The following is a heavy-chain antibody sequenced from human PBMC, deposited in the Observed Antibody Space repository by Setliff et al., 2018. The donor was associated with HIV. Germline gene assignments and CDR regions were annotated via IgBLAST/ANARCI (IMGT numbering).Heavy chain of an antibody. CDR3: AKGLDYLDSSGYSYFRL. CDR1: GFAFSTFD. D-gene: IGHD3-22*01. Sequence: PGGSLRLSCAASGFAFSTFDMNWVRQAPGKGLEWVSAVGVGGGATYYADSVRGRFAVSRDDSKNALYLEMSGLRAEDTAIYYCAKGLDYLDSSGYSYFRLWGQGTQVTVSS. V-gene: IGHV3-23*01. CDR2: VGVGGGAT. J-gene: IGHJ4*02.